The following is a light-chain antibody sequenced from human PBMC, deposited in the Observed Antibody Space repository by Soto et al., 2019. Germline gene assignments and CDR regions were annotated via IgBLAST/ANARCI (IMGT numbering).Light chain of an antibody. J-gene: IGKJ2*01. Sequence: EIVLTQSPATLSLSPGERATLSCRASQSVSSYLAWYQQKPGQAPRLLIYDASNRAPGIPARFSGSGSGTDFTLTISSLEPEDFAVYYCQQRSNWPGYTFGQGTKLEIK. CDR2: DAS. CDR3: QQRSNWPGYT. V-gene: IGKV3-11*01. CDR1: QSVSSY.